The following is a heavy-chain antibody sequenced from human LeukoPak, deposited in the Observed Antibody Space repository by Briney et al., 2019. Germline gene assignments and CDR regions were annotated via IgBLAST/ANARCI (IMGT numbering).Heavy chain of an antibody. CDR3: ARSRGVPRWFGP. Sequence: SETLSLTCTVSGDSISSGSYYWGWIRQPRGKGLEWIGNIFNGGSTYYNPSLKSRVTISLDTSKNQFSLRLTSVTAADTAVYFCARSRGVPRWFGPWGQGTLVTVSS. J-gene: IGHJ5*02. CDR1: GDSISSGSYY. D-gene: IGHD5-24*01. CDR2: IFNGGST. V-gene: IGHV4-39*07.